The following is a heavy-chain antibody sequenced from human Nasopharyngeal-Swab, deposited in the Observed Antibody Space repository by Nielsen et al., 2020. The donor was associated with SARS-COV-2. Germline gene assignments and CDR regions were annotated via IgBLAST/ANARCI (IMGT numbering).Heavy chain of an antibody. CDR3: ARDAYCSSINCELPPFDF. Sequence: WIRQPPGKGLEWIGEINHSGSTNYNPSLKSRVTISVDTSKNQFSLKLRSVTAADTAVYYCARDAYCSSINCELPPFDFWGQGTLVTVSS. V-gene: IGHV4-34*01. CDR2: INHSGST. J-gene: IGHJ4*02. D-gene: IGHD2-2*01.